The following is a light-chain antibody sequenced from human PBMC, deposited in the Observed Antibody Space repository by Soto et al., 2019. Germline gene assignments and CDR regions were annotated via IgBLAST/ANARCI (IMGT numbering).Light chain of an antibody. CDR1: SSDVGSYSL. CDR3: YSYAGSSTLLYV. V-gene: IGLV2-23*03. Sequence: QSVLTQPASVSGSPGQSITISCTGTSSDVGSYSLVSWYQQHPGKAPKLMIYEGSKRPSGVSNRFSGSKSGNTASLTISGLQAEDEADYYCYSYAGSSTLLYVFGTGTKATVL. J-gene: IGLJ1*01. CDR2: EGS.